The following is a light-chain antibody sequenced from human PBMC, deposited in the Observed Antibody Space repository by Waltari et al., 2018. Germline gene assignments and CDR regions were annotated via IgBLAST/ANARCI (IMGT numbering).Light chain of an antibody. Sequence: QSALTQPASVSGSPGQSITISCTGTSSDVGFYDFLSWFQQHPGTAPKVMIYKVNNRPSGVPNRFSGSKSANTASLTISGLQAEDEADYYCSSYTRRSYWVFGGGTQLTVL. CDR2: KVN. CDR1: SSDVGFYDF. J-gene: IGLJ3*02. CDR3: SSYTRRSYWV. V-gene: IGLV2-14*01.